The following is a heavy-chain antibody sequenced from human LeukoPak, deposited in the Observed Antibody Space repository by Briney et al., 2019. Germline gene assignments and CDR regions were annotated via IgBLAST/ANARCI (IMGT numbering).Heavy chain of an antibody. D-gene: IGHD1-1*01. V-gene: IGHV3-15*01. J-gene: IGHJ5*02. CDR3: AEDTNVSPFDP. Sequence: PGGSLRLSCAASGFTFSNAWMSWVRQAPGKGLEWVGRIKSKTDGGTTDYAAPVKGRFTISRDDSKNTLYLQMNSLRAEDTAVYYCAEDTNVSPFDPWGQGTLSPSPQ. CDR1: GFTFSNAW. CDR2: IKSKTDGGTT.